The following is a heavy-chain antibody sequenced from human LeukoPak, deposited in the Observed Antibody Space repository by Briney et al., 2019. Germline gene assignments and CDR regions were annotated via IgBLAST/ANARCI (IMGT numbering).Heavy chain of an antibody. CDR3: ARGRIARTRYYYYYYMDV. D-gene: IGHD3-10*01. CDR1: GYDLFTHG. Sequence: ASVTVSCKASGYDLFTHGINWVRQAPGQGLEWMGWISADNDNTKYAQRYQGRVSMTIDTSTNTAYMELRSLRSDDTAVYFCARGRIARTRYYYYYYMDVWGRGTTVTVSS. J-gene: IGHJ6*03. V-gene: IGHV1-18*01. CDR2: ISADNDNT.